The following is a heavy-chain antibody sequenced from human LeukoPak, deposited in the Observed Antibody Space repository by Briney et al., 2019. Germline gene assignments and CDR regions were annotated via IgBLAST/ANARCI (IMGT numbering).Heavy chain of an antibody. D-gene: IGHD3-10*01. Sequence: SETLSLTSTVTGGSISSYYWSWIRQPPVNRLQWIRYIYYSGSTNYNPSLKGRVTISVDTSKNQFSLKLSSVTAADTAVYYCARELPRPNWFDPWGQGTLVTVSS. CDR1: GGSISSYY. J-gene: IGHJ5*02. V-gene: IGHV4-59*01. CDR3: ARELPRPNWFDP. CDR2: IYYSGST.